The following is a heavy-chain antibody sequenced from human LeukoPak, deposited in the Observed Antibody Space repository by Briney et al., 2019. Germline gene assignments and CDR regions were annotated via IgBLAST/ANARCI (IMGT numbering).Heavy chain of an antibody. CDR2: INHSGST. CDR1: GGSFSGYY. CDR3: ARLTSAWPYYFDY. D-gene: IGHD2-2*01. J-gene: IGHJ4*02. V-gene: IGHV4-34*01. Sequence: ASETLSLTCAVYGGSFSGYYWSWIRQPPGKGLEWIGEINHSGSTNYNPSLTSRVTISVVTSKNQFSLRLSSVTAADTAVYYCARLTSAWPYYFDYWGQGTLVTVSS.